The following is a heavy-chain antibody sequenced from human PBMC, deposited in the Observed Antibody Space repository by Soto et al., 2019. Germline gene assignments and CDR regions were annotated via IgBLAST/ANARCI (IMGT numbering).Heavy chain of an antibody. CDR2: IRSKAYGGTT. V-gene: IGHV3-49*03. J-gene: IGHJ4*02. Sequence: EVQRMESGGGLVQPGRSLRLSCTASGFTFGDYATSWFRQAPGKGLEWVGFIRSKAYGGTTEYAASVKGRFTISRDDSKSIAYLQMNSLKTEDTAVYYCTRVLDLRLLWFGELYFDYWGQRTLVTVSS. D-gene: IGHD3-10*01. CDR3: TRVLDLRLLWFGELYFDY. CDR1: GFTFGDYA.